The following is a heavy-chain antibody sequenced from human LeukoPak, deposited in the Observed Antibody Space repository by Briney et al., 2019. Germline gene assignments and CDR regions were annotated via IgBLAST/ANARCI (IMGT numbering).Heavy chain of an antibody. Sequence: GGSLRLSCAASGFTFSSYAMSWVRQAPGKGLQWVSDISSSGTTIYYADSVKGRFTISRDNAKNSLYLQMNSLRAEDTAVYYCARKYCSTTSCLFDNWGQGTLVTVSS. V-gene: IGHV3-48*03. CDR1: GFTFSSYA. CDR2: ISSSGTTI. J-gene: IGHJ4*02. CDR3: ARKYCSTTSCLFDN. D-gene: IGHD2-2*01.